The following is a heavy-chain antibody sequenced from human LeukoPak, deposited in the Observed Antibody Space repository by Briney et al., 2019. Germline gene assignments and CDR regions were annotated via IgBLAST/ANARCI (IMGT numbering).Heavy chain of an antibody. CDR2: INHSGST. CDR1: GGSFSGYY. V-gene: IGHV4-34*01. D-gene: IGHD6-19*01. CDR3: ARDHSGGWYAVLDY. J-gene: IGHJ4*02. Sequence: PSETLSLTCAVYGGSFSGYYWSWIRQPPGKGLEWIGEINHSGSTNYNPSLKSRVTISVDTSKNQFSLKLSSVTAADTAVYYCARDHSGGWYAVLDYWGQGTLVTVSS.